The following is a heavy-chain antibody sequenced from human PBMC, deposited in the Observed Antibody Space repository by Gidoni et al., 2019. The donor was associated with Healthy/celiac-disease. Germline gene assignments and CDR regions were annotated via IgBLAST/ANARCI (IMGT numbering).Heavy chain of an antibody. D-gene: IGHD5-18*01. CDR2: IYYSGST. CDR3: AREGALQYSYASNWFDP. Sequence: QLQLHESGPGLVKPSETLSLTCTVSGGSISISSYYWGWIRQPPWKGLECIGSIYYSGSTYYNTSLKSRVTISVDTSKNQFSLKRSSVTAADTDVYYGAREGALQYSYASNWFDPWGQGTLVTVSS. V-gene: IGHV4-39*02. CDR1: GGSISISSYY. J-gene: IGHJ5*02.